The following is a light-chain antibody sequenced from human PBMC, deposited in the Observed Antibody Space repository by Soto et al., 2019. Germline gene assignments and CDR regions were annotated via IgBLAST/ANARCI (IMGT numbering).Light chain of an antibody. CDR3: QQYSSLWT. CDR1: QSVNNNY. Sequence: EGVLTQNKGTLSLSPGERATLSCRTSQSVNNNYLAWYQQKPGQAPRLLVYGASSRATGIPDRFSGSGSGTDFTLSISRLEPEDFAVYYCQQYSSLWTFGQGTKVDI. CDR2: GAS. J-gene: IGKJ1*01. V-gene: IGKV3-20*01.